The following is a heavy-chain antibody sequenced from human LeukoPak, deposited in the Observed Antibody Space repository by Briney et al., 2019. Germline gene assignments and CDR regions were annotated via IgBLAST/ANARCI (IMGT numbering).Heavy chain of an antibody. CDR3: ANFCGGDCQNYAFDI. CDR2: ISYDGSNK. J-gene: IGHJ3*02. CDR1: GFTFSSYA. Sequence: GGSLRLSCAASGFTFSSYAMHWVRQAPGKGLEWVAVISYDGSNKYYADSVKGRFTISRDNSKNTLYLQMNSLRAEDTAVYYCANFCGGDCQNYAFDIWGQGTMVTVSS. V-gene: IGHV3-30*04. D-gene: IGHD2-21*02.